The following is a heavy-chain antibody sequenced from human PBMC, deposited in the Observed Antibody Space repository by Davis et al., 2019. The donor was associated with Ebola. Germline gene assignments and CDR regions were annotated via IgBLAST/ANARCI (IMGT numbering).Heavy chain of an antibody. D-gene: IGHD5-18*01. CDR3: ARGHTYGRWDDRFDP. CDR2: INPNDGRT. V-gene: IGHV1-46*01. J-gene: IGHJ5*02. Sequence: AVSVKVSCKASGYTFTNYYMHWVRQAPGQGLEWMGMINPNDGRTIYAQKFQGRVTVTRDTSTTTVYMDLSSLRSDDTALYYCARGHTYGRWDDRFDPWGQGTLVTVSS. CDR1: GYTFTNYY.